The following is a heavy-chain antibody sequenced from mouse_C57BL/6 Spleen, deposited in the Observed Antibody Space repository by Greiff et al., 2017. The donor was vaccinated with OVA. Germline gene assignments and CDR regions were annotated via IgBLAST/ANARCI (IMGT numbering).Heavy chain of an antibody. CDR1: GYTFTSYW. V-gene: IGHV1-52*01. J-gene: IGHJ4*01. D-gene: IGHD3-1*01. CDR3: AKGLVGNYAMDD. CDR2: IDPSDSET. Sequence: QVQLQQSGAELVRPGSSVKLSCKASGYTFTSYWMHWVKQRPIQGLEWIGNIDPSDSETHYNQKFKDKATLTVDKSSSTAYMQLSSLTSEDSAVYYCAKGLVGNYAMDDWGKGTSVTVSS.